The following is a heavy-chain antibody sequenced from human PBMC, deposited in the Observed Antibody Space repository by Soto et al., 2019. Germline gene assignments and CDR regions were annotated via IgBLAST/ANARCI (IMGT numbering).Heavy chain of an antibody. D-gene: IGHD7-27*01. CDR2: IYHTGTT. J-gene: IGHJ6*02. V-gene: IGHV4-31*03. Sequence: SETLSLTCTVSGGSISSGGYYWSWIRQYPGKGLEWIGYIYHTGTTYYSPSFESRVTISLDTSNNQFSLRLASVTAADTATYYCVKDPGPPRNYFYGMAVWGQGITVTVS. CDR1: GGSISSGGYY. CDR3: VKDPGPPRNYFYGMAV.